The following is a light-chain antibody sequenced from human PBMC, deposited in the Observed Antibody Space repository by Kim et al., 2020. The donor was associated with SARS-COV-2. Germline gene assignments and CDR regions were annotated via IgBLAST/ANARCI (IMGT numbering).Light chain of an antibody. J-gene: IGKJ1*01. Sequence: EVVLTQSPAPLSLSPGERATLSCRASQSFNSNYLAWYQQRPGQAPRLLIYGASNRATGIPDRFSGRGSGTDFTLTISRLEPEDFVVYFCQQFGVLPWTFGRGTKVDIK. CDR3: QQFGVLPWT. CDR2: GAS. V-gene: IGKV3-20*01. CDR1: QSFNSNY.